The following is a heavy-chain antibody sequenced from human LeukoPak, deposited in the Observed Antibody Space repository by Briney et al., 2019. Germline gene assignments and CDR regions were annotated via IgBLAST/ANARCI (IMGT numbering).Heavy chain of an antibody. V-gene: IGHV1-3*03. J-gene: IGHJ4*02. D-gene: IGHD3-22*01. Sequence: ASVKVSCKASGFPFTSYAIHWMRQAPGQRLEWMGWVNADNSNTKYSQEFQGRVTITRDTSASTAYMDLNSLRSEDMAVYYCAVGDYYYDTRFDYWGQGTLVTVSS. CDR1: GFPFTSYA. CDR3: AVGDYYYDTRFDY. CDR2: VNADNSNT.